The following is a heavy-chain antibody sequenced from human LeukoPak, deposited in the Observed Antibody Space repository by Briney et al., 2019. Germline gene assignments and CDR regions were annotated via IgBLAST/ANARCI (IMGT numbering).Heavy chain of an antibody. CDR3: AKNYESGRGVPYAMDA. D-gene: IGHD3-10*01. V-gene: IGHV3-23*01. CDR1: GFTFTSYA. J-gene: IGHJ6*02. Sequence: PGGSLRLSCAASGFTFTSYAMRWVRQAPGKGLEWVSAIGSGSGGTTIYADSVKGRFTISRDNSKNTLYLQMTSLRGEDTAVYYCAKNYESGRGVPYAMDAWGQGTTVTVSS. CDR2: IGSGSGGTT.